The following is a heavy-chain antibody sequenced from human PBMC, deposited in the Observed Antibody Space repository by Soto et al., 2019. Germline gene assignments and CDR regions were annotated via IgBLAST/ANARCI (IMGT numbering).Heavy chain of an antibody. CDR3: ARGGADIFTCFLWDYYDMDV. CDR2: IYYSGST. V-gene: IGHV4-59*08. Sequence: SETLSLTCTVSGGSISSYYWSWIRQPPGKGLEWIGYIYYSGSTNYNPSLKSRVTISVDTSKNQFSLKLSSVTAADTAVYYCARGGADIFTCFLWDYYDMDVWGKGTTVTVSS. J-gene: IGHJ6*03. D-gene: IGHD3-9*01. CDR1: GGSISSYY.